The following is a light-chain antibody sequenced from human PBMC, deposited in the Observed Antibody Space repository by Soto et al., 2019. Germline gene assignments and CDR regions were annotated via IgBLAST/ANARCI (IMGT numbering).Light chain of an antibody. CDR3: QQYDVSPTIT. J-gene: IGKJ5*01. V-gene: IGKV3-20*01. Sequence: EIVLTQSPGPLSFSPGERATLSCRASHSVSSRQLAWDQQKPGQPPRLLFYGISSRANGIPDRFSGSGSGTDLTLTISRLEPEGSAVYYCQQYDVSPTITFGRGTRLEIK. CDR2: GIS. CDR1: HSVSSRQ.